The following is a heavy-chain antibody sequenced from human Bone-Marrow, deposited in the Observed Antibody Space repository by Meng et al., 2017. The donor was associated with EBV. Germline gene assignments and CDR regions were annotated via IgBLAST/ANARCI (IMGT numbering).Heavy chain of an antibody. V-gene: IGHV1-69*01. J-gene: IGHJ4*02. CDR3: ASESGRGFTPDY. D-gene: IGHD3-10*01. CDR1: GGTFRSDA. Sequence: QGQLLQFGAEGKKPGSSVKVSCRTSGGTFRSDAVSWVRQAPGQGLEWMGGLIPMVGAPHYAQKFQGRVTIIADESTSTHSMELNSLRSEDTAMYYCASESGRGFTPDYWGQGTLVTVSS. CDR2: LIPMVGAP.